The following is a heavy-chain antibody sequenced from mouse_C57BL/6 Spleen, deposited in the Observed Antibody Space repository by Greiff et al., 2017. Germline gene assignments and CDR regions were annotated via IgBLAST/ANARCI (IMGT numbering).Heavy chain of an antibody. CDR1: GYTFTSYD. CDR2: INPRDGST. Sequence: QVQLQQSGPELVKPGASVKLSCKASGYTFTSYDINWVKQRPGQGLEWIGWINPRDGSTKYKEKFKGKATLTVDTSSSTAFMQRTSLTSEDSAVYFCARDYGSSFYFDYWGQGTTLTVSS. V-gene: IGHV1-85*01. D-gene: IGHD1-1*01. CDR3: ARDYGSSFYFDY. J-gene: IGHJ2*01.